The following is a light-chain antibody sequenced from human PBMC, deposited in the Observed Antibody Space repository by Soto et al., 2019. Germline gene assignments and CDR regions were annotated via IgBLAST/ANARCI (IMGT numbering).Light chain of an antibody. J-gene: IGLJ3*02. CDR3: QTWGTGTWV. Sequence: QPVLTQSPSASASLGASVKLTCTLSSGHSSYAIAWHQQQPEKGPRYLMKLNSDGSHSKGDGIPDRFSGSSSGAERYLTISSLQSEDEADYYCQTWGTGTWVFGGGTTLTVL. CDR1: SGHSSYA. V-gene: IGLV4-69*01. CDR2: LNSDGSH.